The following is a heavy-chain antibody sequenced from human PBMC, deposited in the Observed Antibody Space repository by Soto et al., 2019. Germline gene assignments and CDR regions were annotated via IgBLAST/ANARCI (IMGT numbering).Heavy chain of an antibody. V-gene: IGHV4-34*01. CDR1: GGSFSGYY. Sequence: QVQLQQWGAGPLRPLETLSLTCGVSGGSFSGYYWAWIRQSPGKGLEWIGEINDRGSINYNPSLKRIGSIYVKTSKGHFYLNLSSVTGADTAVYYCTREIHDSVTGPPWDWYFDLWGRGTLVTVSS. D-gene: IGHD3-9*01. CDR2: INDRGSI. CDR3: TREIHDSVTGPPWDWYFDL. J-gene: IGHJ2*01.